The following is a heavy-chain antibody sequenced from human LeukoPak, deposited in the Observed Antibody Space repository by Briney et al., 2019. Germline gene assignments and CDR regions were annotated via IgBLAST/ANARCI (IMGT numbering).Heavy chain of an antibody. D-gene: IGHD1-14*01. V-gene: IGHV1-46*01. CDR2: INPTGGST. CDR3: ARDRVIVGGTATYNFDH. CDR1: GYTFTPYF. J-gene: IGHJ4*02. Sequence: ASVKVSCKASGYTFTPYFIHWMRHAPGQGLEWMGIINPTGGSTTYAQKFQGRVTVTRDMSTSTVYMELSSLTSEDTAVYYCARDRVIVGGTATYNFDHWGQGTLVTVSS.